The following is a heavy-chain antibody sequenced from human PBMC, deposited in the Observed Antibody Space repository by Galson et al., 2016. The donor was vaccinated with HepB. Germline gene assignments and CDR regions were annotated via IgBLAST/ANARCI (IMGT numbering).Heavy chain of an antibody. D-gene: IGHD4-23*01. Sequence: SLRLSCAASGFTFSNYWMHWVRQAPGKGLVWVSHITIGGSTTTYADSVKGRFTISRDNAKNTLYLQINSLRTEDTAVYYCARDLWRGGRIDYWGQGTLVTVSS. V-gene: IGHV3-74*01. CDR3: ARDLWRGGRIDY. CDR2: ITIGGSTT. J-gene: IGHJ4*02. CDR1: GFTFSNYW.